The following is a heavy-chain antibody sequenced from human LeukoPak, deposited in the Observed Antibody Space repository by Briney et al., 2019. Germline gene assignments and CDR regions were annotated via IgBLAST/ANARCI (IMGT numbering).Heavy chain of an antibody. J-gene: IGHJ5*02. CDR2: INPNSGGT. CDR1: GYTFTGYY. Sequence: ASVKVSCKASGYTFTGYYMHWVRQAPGQGLEWMGWINPNSGGTNYAQKFQGRVTMTRDTSISTAYMELSRLRSDDTAVYYCARDPTPEYYYNSSGYFTWGQGTLVTVSS. D-gene: IGHD3-22*01. CDR3: ARDPTPEYYYNSSGYFT. V-gene: IGHV1-2*02.